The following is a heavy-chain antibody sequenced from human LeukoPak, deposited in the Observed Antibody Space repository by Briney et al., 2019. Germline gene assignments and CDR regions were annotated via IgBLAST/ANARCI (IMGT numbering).Heavy chain of an antibody. CDR3: ARDDYGDYQFDY. V-gene: IGHV3-74*01. CDR1: GFTFSSYW. J-gene: IGHJ4*02. D-gene: IGHD4-17*01. Sequence: GGSLRLSCAASGFTFSSYWMHWVRQAPGKGLVWVSRINSDGSSTSYADSVKGRFTISRDNAKNTLYLQTNSLRAEDTAVYYCARDDYGDYQFDYWGQGTLVTVSS. CDR2: INSDGSST.